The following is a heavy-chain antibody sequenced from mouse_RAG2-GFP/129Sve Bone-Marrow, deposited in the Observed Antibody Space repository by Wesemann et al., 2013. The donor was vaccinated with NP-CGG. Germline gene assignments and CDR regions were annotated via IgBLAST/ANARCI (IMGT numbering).Heavy chain of an antibody. CDR3: ARYYGYVDY. CDR1: GFTFSSFG. J-gene: IGHJ4*01. Sequence: GGLVQPGGSRKLSCAASGFTFSSFGMHWVRQAPEKGLEWVAYISSGSSTIYYADTVKGRFTISRDNPKNTLFLQMTSLRSEDTAMYYCARYYGYVDYWGQGTSVTVSS. D-gene: IGHD1-2*01. CDR2: ISSGSSTI. V-gene: IGHV5-17*02.